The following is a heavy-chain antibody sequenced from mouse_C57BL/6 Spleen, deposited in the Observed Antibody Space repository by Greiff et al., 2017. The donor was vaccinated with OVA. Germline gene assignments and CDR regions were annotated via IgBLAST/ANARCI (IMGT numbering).Heavy chain of an antibody. CDR3: VREQRRLQDYAMDY. J-gene: IGHJ4*01. V-gene: IGHV10-3*01. CDR1: GFTFNTYA. D-gene: IGHD3-2*02. CDR2: IRRKSSNYAT. Sequence: EVQLVESGGGLVQPKGSLKLSCAASGFTFNTYAMHWVRQAPGKGLEWVARIRRKSSNYATYYADSVKDRFTISRDDSQSMLYLQMNNLKTEDTAMDYCVREQRRLQDYAMDYWGQGTSVTVSS.